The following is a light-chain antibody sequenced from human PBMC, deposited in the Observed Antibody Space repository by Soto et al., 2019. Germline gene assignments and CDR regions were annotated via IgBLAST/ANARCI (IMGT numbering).Light chain of an antibody. CDR3: HQRGSWPPIT. J-gene: IGKJ5*01. V-gene: IGKV3-11*01. Sequence: EIVLTQSPATLSLSPGERATLSCRASQSVSTYLAWYQQKPGQAPRLLIFDASNRATGIPARFNGSGSGTDFTLTISSLEADDFAVYYCHQRGSWPPITFDQGTRLEIK. CDR1: QSVSTY. CDR2: DAS.